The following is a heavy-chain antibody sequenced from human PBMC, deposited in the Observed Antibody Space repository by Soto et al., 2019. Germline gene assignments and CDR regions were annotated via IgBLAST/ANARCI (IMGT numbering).Heavy chain of an antibody. D-gene: IGHD3-3*01. CDR2: VSAYNGNT. CDR3: ARKSEMAAKWNYEKDADYYYYAMDV. Sequence: GASVNASCKASGYTCASYGISWVRQAPGERPQWRXGVSAYNGNTNYAQKLQGRVTMTTDTSTSTAYMELSSLRSEDAAVYFCARKSEMAAKWNYEKDADYYYYAMDVWGQGTTVTVSS. J-gene: IGHJ6*02. V-gene: IGHV1-18*04. CDR1: GYTCASYG.